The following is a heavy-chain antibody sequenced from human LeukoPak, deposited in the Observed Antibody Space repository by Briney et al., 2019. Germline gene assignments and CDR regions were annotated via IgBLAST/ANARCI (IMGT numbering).Heavy chain of an antibody. CDR2: FDPEDGET. CDR1: GYILTELS. V-gene: IGHV1-24*01. D-gene: IGHD6-13*01. J-gene: IGHJ6*02. CDR3: ATGPIASYSSSWYGMDV. Sequence: ASVKVSCKVSGYILTELSMHWVRQAPGKGLEWMGGFDPEDGETIYAQKFQGRVTMTEDTSTDTAYMELSSLRSEDTAVYYCATGPIASYSSSWYGMDVWGQGTTVTVSS.